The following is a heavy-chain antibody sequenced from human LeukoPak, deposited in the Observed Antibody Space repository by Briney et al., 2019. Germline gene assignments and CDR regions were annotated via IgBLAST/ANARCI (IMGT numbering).Heavy chain of an antibody. CDR2: ISYDGSNK. V-gene: IGHV3-30*18. CDR1: GFTFSSYG. J-gene: IGHJ4*02. CDR3: AKSRYYYDSSGYGY. D-gene: IGHD3-22*01. Sequence: GGSLRLSCAASGFTFSSYGMHWVRQAPGKGLEWVAVISYDGSNKYYADSVKGRFTISRDNSKNTLYLQMNSLRAGDTAVYYCAKSRYYYDSSGYGYWGQGTLVTVSS.